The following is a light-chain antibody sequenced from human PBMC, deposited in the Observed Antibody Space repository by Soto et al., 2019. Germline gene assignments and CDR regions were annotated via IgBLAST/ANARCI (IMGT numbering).Light chain of an antibody. Sequence: QSALTQPASVSGSLGQSITISCTGTSSDIGGYNYVSWYQQYPGKAPKVMIFEVSKRPSGVSNRFSGSKSGNMASLTISGLQAEDEGVYYCSSFTSTSTVLLGGGTKLTVL. V-gene: IGLV2-14*01. CDR2: EVS. CDR3: SSFTSTSTVL. J-gene: IGLJ2*01. CDR1: SSDIGGYNY.